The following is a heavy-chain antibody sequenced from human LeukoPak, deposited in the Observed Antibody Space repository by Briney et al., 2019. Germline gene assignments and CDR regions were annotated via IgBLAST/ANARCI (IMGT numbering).Heavy chain of an antibody. D-gene: IGHD6-6*01. J-gene: IGHJ6*03. V-gene: IGHV3-30*02. CDR2: IRYDGSNK. Sequence: GGSLRLSCAASGFTFSSYGMHWVRQAPGKGLEWVAFIRYDGSNKYYADSVKGRFTISRDNSKNTLYLQMNSLRAEDTAVYYCAKEGPGEQLTYYYYYYMDVWGKGTTVTVSS. CDR1: GFTFSSYG. CDR3: AKEGPGEQLTYYYYYYMDV.